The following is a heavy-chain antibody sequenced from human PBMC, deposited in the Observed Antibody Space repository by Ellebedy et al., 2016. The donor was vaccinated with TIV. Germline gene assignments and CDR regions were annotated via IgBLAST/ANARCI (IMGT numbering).Heavy chain of an antibody. J-gene: IGHJ6*02. Sequence: GESLKISCAASGFTFSSYGMHWVRQAPGKGLEWVAVIWYDRSNKYYADSVKGRFTISRDNSKNTLYLQMNSLRAEDTAVYYCARVDYYGSGTYAVWYGMDVWGQGTTVTVSS. CDR1: GFTFSSYG. V-gene: IGHV3-33*01. CDR2: IWYDRSNK. D-gene: IGHD3-10*01. CDR3: ARVDYYGSGTYAVWYGMDV.